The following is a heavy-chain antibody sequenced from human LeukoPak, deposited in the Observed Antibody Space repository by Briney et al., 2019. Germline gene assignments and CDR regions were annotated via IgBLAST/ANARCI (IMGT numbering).Heavy chain of an antibody. CDR3: TRDSGYNAFDI. Sequence: GGSLRLSCAASGFTFSSSWMAWVRQAPGKGLEWVGNIKEDGTAKNYVVSVRGRFTNSRDNAKNSLYLQMNSLRGEDTAVYYCTRDSGYNAFDIWGQGTMVTVSS. CDR2: IKEDGTAK. V-gene: IGHV3-7*01. J-gene: IGHJ3*02. CDR1: GFTFSSSW. D-gene: IGHD5-12*01.